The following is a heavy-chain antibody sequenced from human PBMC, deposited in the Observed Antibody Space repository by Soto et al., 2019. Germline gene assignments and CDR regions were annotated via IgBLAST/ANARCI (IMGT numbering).Heavy chain of an antibody. V-gene: IGHV2-5*02. J-gene: IGHJ4*02. CDR3: AHRLSGYNWNGGYFDY. CDR2: IYWDDDK. Sequence: QITLKESAPTRVKPTKTLTLTCTFSGFSLTSRPMGVGWIRQPPGKALEWLAFIYWDDDKRYSPSLRSRLSMTKDTSGNQVVLTMTNMDPVDTATYYCAHRLSGYNWNGGYFDYWGQGVLVTVSS. CDR1: GFSLTSRPMG. D-gene: IGHD1-1*01.